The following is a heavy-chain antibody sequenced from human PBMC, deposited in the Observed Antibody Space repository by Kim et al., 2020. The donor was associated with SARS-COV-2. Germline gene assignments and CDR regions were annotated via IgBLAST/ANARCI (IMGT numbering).Heavy chain of an antibody. Sequence: GGSLRLSCAASGFTFSSYGMHWVRQAPGKGLEWVAVISYDGSNKYYADSVKGRFTISRDNSKNTLYLQMNNLRTEDTAVYYCAKDTESAIVYYYYMDVWGKGTPVTVSS. J-gene: IGHJ6*03. CDR1: GFTFSSYG. D-gene: IGHD2-2*02. CDR3: AKDTESAIVYYYYMDV. V-gene: IGHV3-30*18. CDR2: ISYDGSNK.